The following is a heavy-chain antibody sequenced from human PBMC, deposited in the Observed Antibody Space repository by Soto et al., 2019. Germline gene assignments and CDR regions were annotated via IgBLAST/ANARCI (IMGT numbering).Heavy chain of an antibody. Sequence: SETLSLTCAVYGGSFSGYYWSWIRQPPGKGLEWIGEINHSGSTNYNPSLKSRVTISVDTSKNQFSLKLSSVTAADTAVYYCARGGHDFWSGYSNWFDPWGQGTLVTVS. D-gene: IGHD3-3*01. V-gene: IGHV4-34*01. CDR3: ARGGHDFWSGYSNWFDP. J-gene: IGHJ5*02. CDR2: INHSGST. CDR1: GGSFSGYY.